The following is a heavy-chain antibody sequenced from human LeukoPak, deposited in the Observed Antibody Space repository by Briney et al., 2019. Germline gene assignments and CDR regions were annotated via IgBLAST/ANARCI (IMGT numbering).Heavy chain of an antibody. CDR2: IHHSGST. CDR3: ARAFPTMGGY. D-gene: IGHD3-10*01. V-gene: IGHV4-38-2*02. CDR1: GYSISSGFY. J-gene: IGHJ4*02. Sequence: PSETLSLTCTVSGYSISSGFYWVWIRQPSGKGLEWIGNIHHSGSTYYNPSLKSRVAMSLDSSKNQFSLKLSSVTAADTAVYYCARAFPTMGGYWGQGTLVTVSP.